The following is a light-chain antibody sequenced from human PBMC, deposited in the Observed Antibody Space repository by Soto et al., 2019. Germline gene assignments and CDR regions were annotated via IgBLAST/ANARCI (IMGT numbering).Light chain of an antibody. V-gene: IGKV1-33*01. CDR3: QQYDNLPFT. CDR2: DAS. Sequence: DIQMTQSPSSLSASVGDRVTITCRASLPISNYLAWYQQKPGKAPKLLIYDASNLETGVPSRFSGSGSGTDFTFTISSLQPEDIATYYCQQYDNLPFTFGPGTKVDIK. CDR1: LPISNY. J-gene: IGKJ3*01.